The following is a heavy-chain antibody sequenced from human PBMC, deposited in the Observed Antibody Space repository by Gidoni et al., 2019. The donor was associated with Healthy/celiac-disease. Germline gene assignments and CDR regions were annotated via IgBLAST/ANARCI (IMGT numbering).Heavy chain of an antibody. D-gene: IGHD3-22*01. Sequence: QLQLQESGPGLVKPSETLSLTCTVSGGSISSSSYYWGWIRQPPGKGLEWIGSIYYSGSTYYNPSLKSRVTISVDTSKDQFSLKLSSVTAADTAVYYCARLPLLDSSFDYWGQGTLVTVSS. CDR2: IYYSGST. CDR1: GGSISSSSYY. J-gene: IGHJ4*02. CDR3: ARLPLLDSSFDY. V-gene: IGHV4-39*01.